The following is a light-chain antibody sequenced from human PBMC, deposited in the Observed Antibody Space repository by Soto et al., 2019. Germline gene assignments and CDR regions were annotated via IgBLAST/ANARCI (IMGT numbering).Light chain of an antibody. CDR2: GAS. J-gene: IGKJ1*01. V-gene: IGKV3-20*01. CDR1: QSVSSSY. CDR3: QQYGSSGT. Sequence: EIELTQSPGTLSLTPGERATLSCRASQSVSSSYLAWYQQKPGQAPRLLIFGASNRATGIPDRFSGSGSGTDFTLTISRLEPEDFAVYYCQQYGSSGTFGQGTKVDIK.